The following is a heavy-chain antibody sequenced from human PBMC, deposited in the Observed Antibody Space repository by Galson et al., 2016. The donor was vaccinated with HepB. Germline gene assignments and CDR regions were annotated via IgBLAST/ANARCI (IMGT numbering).Heavy chain of an antibody. J-gene: IGHJ4*02. CDR3: ARTTSGAGGKDY. D-gene: IGHD2-2*01. CDR2: IYHSGYT. CDR1: GGSISTNNW. Sequence: ETLSLTCGVSGGSISTNNWWNWVRQPPGKGLEWIGEIYHSGYTNYHTSLKSRVTISVDKSKTQFSLKLSSVTAADTAVYFWARTTSGAGGKDYWGPGTLVTVSS. V-gene: IGHV4-4*01.